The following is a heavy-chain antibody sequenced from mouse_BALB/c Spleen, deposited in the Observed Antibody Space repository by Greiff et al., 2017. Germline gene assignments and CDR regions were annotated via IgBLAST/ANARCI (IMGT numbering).Heavy chain of an antibody. CDR2: IWTGGGT. Sequence: VQLQQSGPGLVAPSQSLSITCTVSGFSLTSYDISWIRQPPGNGLEWLGVIWTGGGTNYNSAFMSRLSISKDNSKSQVFLKMNSLQTDDTAIYYCVRDRRALDVWGAGTTVTVSS. J-gene: IGHJ1*01. V-gene: IGHV2-9-2*01. CDR3: VRDRRALDV. CDR1: GFSLTSYD.